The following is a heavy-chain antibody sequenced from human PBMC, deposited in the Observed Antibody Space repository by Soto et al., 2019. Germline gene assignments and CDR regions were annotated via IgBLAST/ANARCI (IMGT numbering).Heavy chain of an antibody. J-gene: IGHJ3*01. CDR2: ISGYTGNA. CDR1: GYIVTNYG. V-gene: IGHV1-18*01. Sequence: QVQLVQSGAEVKKPGATVNVSCKASGYIVTNYGINWVRQAPGQGLEWMGCISGYTGNAHYSQKFQGRVTMTTDTSTTTAYMDLRNLRSDDTALYYCATGGGALDLWGQGTLVTVSS. CDR3: ATGGGALDL.